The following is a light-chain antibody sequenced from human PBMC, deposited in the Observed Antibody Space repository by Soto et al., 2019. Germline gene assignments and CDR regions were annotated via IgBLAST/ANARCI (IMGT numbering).Light chain of an antibody. CDR1: QGVSSSN. CDR3: QQYRGSPPVT. V-gene: IGKV3-20*01. CDR2: SAS. Sequence: EVVLTQSPGTLSLSPGERATLSCRASQGVSSSNLAWYQHKPGHPPRLIVYSASRRATGIPDRFSGSGSGTDFTLSISRLEPEDFAVYYCQQYRGSPPVTFGGGTKVEIK. J-gene: IGKJ4*01.